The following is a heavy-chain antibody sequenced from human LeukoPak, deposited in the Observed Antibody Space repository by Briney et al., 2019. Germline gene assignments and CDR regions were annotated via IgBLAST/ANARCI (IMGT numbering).Heavy chain of an antibody. CDR3: ARGRPSTYSSSWTGVWGKAALDI. CDR1: GYTFTGYY. CDR2: INPNSGGT. D-gene: IGHD6-13*01. Sequence: ASVRVSCKASGYTFTGYYMHWVRQAPGQGLEWMGWINPNSGGTNYAQKFQGWVTMTRDTSISTAYMELSRLRSDDTAVYYCARGRPSTYSSSWTGVWGKAALDIWGQGTMVTVSS. V-gene: IGHV1-2*04. J-gene: IGHJ3*02.